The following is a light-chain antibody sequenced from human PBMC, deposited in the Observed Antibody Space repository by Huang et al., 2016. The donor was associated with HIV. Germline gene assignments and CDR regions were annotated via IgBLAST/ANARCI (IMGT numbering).Light chain of an antibody. CDR3: QQYYSASIT. J-gene: IGKJ5*01. CDR1: QPLLSTANNKSY. V-gene: IGKV4-1*01. CDR2: WAS. Sequence: DIVMTQSPGSLTVSLGERASINCTSSQPLLSTANNKSYLAWYQQKPRQPPKALIYWASNRESGVPERVSGSGSGTDFTLTISSLQAEDVALYDCQQYYSASITFGQGTRVEI.